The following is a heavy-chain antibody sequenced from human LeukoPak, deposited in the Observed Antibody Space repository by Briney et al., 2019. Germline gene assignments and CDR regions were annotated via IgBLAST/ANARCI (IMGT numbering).Heavy chain of an antibody. V-gene: IGHV1-2*02. CDR3: ASTFEYSSSPFDY. CDR1: GYTFTGYY. CDR2: INPNSGGT. Sequence: ASVKVSCKASGYTFTGYYMHWVRQAPGQGLEWMGWINPNSGGTNYAQKFQGRVTMTRDTSISTAYMELSRLRSDDTAVYYCASTFEYSSSPFDYWGQGTLVTVSS. D-gene: IGHD6-6*01. J-gene: IGHJ4*02.